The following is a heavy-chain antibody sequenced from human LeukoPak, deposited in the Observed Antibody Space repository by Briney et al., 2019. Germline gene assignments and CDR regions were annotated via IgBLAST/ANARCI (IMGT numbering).Heavy chain of an antibody. CDR1: GYTFTGYY. J-gene: IGHJ4*02. D-gene: IGHD3-22*01. V-gene: IGHV1-2*02. CDR2: INSNSGGT. CDR3: ARVSGVVVMSLGY. Sequence: ASVKVSCKASGYTFTGYYMHWVRQAPGQGLEWMGWINSNSGGTNYAQKFQGRVTMTRDTSISTAYMELSRLRSDDTAVYYCARVSGVVVMSLGYWGQGTLVTVSS.